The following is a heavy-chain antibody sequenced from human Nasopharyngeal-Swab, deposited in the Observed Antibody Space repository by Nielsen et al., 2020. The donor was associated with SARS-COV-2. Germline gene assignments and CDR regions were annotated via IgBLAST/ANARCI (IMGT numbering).Heavy chain of an antibody. CDR2: IYYSGST. CDR1: GGFINSYY. V-gene: IGHV4-59*01. J-gene: IGHJ5*02. Sequence: SETLSLTCTVSGGFINSYYWSWIRQPPRRGLEWIGYIYYSGSTNYNPSLKSRVTISLDTSKNQFSLKLSSVTAADTAVYYCARLWFGELSPWGQGTLVTVSS. D-gene: IGHD3-10*01. CDR3: ARLWFGELSP.